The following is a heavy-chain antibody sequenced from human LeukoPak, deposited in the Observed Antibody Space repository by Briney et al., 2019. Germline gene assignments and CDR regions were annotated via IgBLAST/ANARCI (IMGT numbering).Heavy chain of an antibody. D-gene: IGHD6-13*01. CDR3: ARYSSTWPYWYFDL. CDR1: GGSISSGGYS. J-gene: IGHJ2*01. V-gene: IGHV4-30-2*01. Sequence: SQTLSLTCTVSGGSISSGGYSWSWIRQPPGKGLEWIGYISHSGSTYYKPSLKSRVTISVARSNNQFSLKVTSVTAADTAVYYCARYSSTWPYWYFDLWGRGTLVTVSS. CDR2: ISHSGST.